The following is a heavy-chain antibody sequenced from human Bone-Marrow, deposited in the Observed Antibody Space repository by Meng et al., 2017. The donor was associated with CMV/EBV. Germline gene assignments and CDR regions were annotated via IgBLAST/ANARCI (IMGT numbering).Heavy chain of an antibody. Sequence: SETLSLTCAVSGGSISSSNWWSWVRQPPGKGLEWIGEIYYSGDTNYNPSLKSRVTMSVDTSKNQISLKLSSVTAADTAVYYCAREATPSPGASEVFDFWGEGALVTVSS. CDR3: AREATPSPGASEVFDF. CDR2: IYYSGDT. V-gene: IGHV4-4*02. CDR1: GGSISSSNW. D-gene: IGHD1-26*01. J-gene: IGHJ4*02.